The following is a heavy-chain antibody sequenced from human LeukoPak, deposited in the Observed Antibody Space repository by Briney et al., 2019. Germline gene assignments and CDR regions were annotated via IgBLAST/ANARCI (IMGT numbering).Heavy chain of an antibody. Sequence: GGSLRLSCAASGFTFSSYTINWVRQGPGKGLEWVSSISSASTYIYFADSVQGLFTISRDNAKNSLYLQKNSLRAEDTAVYYCASDPWRNAGGEYFDYWGQGALVTVSS. D-gene: IGHD3-3*01. CDR2: ISSASTYI. CDR3: ASDPWRNAGGEYFDY. J-gene: IGHJ4*02. CDR1: GFTFSSYT. V-gene: IGHV3-21*01.